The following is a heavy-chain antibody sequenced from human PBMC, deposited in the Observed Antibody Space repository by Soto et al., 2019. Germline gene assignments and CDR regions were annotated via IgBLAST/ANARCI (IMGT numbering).Heavy chain of an antibody. Sequence: ASVKVSCKASGGTFSSYAISWVRQAPGQGLEWMGGIIPIFGTANYAQKFQGRVTITADESTSTAYMELSSLRSEDTAVYYCARSETTEPYNWFDPWGQGTLVTVSS. J-gene: IGHJ5*02. CDR1: GGTFSSYA. V-gene: IGHV1-69*13. CDR3: ARSETTEPYNWFDP. D-gene: IGHD1-1*01. CDR2: IIPIFGTA.